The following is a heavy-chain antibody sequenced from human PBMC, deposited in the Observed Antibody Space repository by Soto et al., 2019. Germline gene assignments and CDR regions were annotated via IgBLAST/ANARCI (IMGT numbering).Heavy chain of an antibody. CDR1: GFTFSSYG. Sequence: QVQLVESGGGVVQPGRSLRLSCAASGFTFSSYGMHWVRQAPGKGLEWVAVIWYDGSNKYYADSVKGRFTISRDNSKNTVYLQMNNLRAEDTAVYYCANLYGSPGYWGQGTLVTVAS. V-gene: IGHV3-33*06. J-gene: IGHJ4*02. CDR3: ANLYGSPGY. D-gene: IGHD1-26*01. CDR2: IWYDGSNK.